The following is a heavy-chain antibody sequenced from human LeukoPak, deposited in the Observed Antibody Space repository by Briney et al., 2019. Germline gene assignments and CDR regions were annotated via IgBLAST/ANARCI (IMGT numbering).Heavy chain of an antibody. V-gene: IGHV4-59*01. J-gene: IGHJ4*02. Sequence: SETLSLTCTVSGGSISSYYWSWIRQPPGKGLEWIGYIYYSGSTNYSSSFKSRVTTSIDTSKNQFSLRLSSVTAADTAVYYCARGTMIVVVITPTFDYWGQGTLVTVSS. D-gene: IGHD3-22*01. CDR2: IYYSGST. CDR3: ARGTMIVVVITPTFDY. CDR1: GGSISSYY.